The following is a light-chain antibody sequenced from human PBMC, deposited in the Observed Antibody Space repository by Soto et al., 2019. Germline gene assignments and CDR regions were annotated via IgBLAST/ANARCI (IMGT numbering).Light chain of an antibody. CDR2: AAS. V-gene: IGKV1-39*01. CDR3: QQSYSTTWT. CDR1: QGISTY. J-gene: IGKJ1*01. Sequence: IRMTQSPSSFSASTGDRFTITFRASQGISTYLNWYQQKPGKAPKLLIYAASSLQSGVPSRFSGSGSETDFTLTISSLQPEDFATYSCQQSYSTTWTFGQGTKVDIK.